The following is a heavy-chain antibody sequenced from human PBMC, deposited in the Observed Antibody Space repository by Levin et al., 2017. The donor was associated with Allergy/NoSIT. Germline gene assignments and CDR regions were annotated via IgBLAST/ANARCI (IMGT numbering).Heavy chain of an antibody. CDR2: IYSGGST. J-gene: IGHJ4*02. CDR3: ARVPSSGWYEIDY. D-gene: IGHD6-19*01. Sequence: AGGSLRLSCAASGFTVSSNYMSWVRQAPGKGLEWVSVIYSGGSTYYADSVKGRFTISRDNSKNTLYLQMNSLRAEDTAVYYCARVPSSGWYEIDYWGQGTLVTVSS. CDR1: GFTVSSNY. V-gene: IGHV3-66*01.